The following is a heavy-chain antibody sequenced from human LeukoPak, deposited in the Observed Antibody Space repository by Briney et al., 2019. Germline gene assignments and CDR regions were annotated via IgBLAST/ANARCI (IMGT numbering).Heavy chain of an antibody. CDR1: GFTFSSYS. V-gene: IGHV3-21*04. J-gene: IGHJ4*02. CDR3: ARVLGGGNSGGSIDY. CDR2: ISSSSSYI. D-gene: IGHD4-23*01. Sequence: GGSLRLSCAASGFTFSSYSMNWVRQAPGKGLEWVSSISSSSSYIYYADSVKGRFTISRDNAKNSLYLQMNSLRAEDTALYHCARVLGGGNSGGSIDYWGQGTLVTVSS.